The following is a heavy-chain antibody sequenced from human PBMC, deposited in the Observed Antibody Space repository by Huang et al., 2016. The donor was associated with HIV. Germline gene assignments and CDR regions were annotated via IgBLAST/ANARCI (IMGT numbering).Heavy chain of an antibody. CDR3: ARWMDSYGLKYYYYMDV. Sequence: VQLQESGPGLVKPSETLSLTCSVSGGSISSYNWNWIRQPPGKGLEWIGSVYGAGRTHSNPSLKRRITISVDTSKNEFSLKLRSATAADTAVYYCARWMDSYGLKYYYYMDVWGRGTTVTVSS. D-gene: IGHD5-18*01. CDR1: GGSISSYN. CDR2: VYGAGRT. V-gene: IGHV4-59*13. J-gene: IGHJ6*03.